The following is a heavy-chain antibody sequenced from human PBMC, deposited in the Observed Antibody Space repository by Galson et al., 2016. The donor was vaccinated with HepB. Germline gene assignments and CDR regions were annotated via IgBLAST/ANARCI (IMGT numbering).Heavy chain of an antibody. D-gene: IGHD6-6*01. CDR2: ISGGTGNT. V-gene: IGHV3-23*01. Sequence: SLRLSCAASGLTLSSYSMKWVRQAPGKGLEWVSAISGGTGNTFYADSVRGRFTISKDNSKSTLYLQMTSLRAEDTAIYYCATSPRYSSCYWGQGTLVTVSS. J-gene: IGHJ4*02. CDR1: GLTLSSYS. CDR3: ATSPRYSSCY.